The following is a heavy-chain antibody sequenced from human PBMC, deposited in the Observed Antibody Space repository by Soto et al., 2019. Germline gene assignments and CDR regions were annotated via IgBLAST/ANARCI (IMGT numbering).Heavy chain of an antibody. CDR2: ISSSSYI. V-gene: IGHV3-21*01. CDR1: GFTFSSYS. Sequence: GGSLRLSCAASGFTFSSYSMNWVRQAPGKGLEWVSSISSSSYIYYADSVKGRFTISRDNAKNSLYLQMNSLRAEDTAVYYCARDLIGGDTADAFDIWGQGTMVTVSS. CDR3: ARDLIGGDTADAFDI. J-gene: IGHJ3*02. D-gene: IGHD2-21*02.